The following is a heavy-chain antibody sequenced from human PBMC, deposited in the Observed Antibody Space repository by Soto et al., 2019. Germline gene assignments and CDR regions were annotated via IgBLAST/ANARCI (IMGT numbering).Heavy chain of an antibody. J-gene: IGHJ4*02. V-gene: IGHV3-33*01. CDR3: ARVEASVAFDY. CDR1: GFTFSSYG. Sequence: QVQLVESGGGVVQPGGSLRLSCAASGFTFSSYGMHWVRQAPGKGLEWVAVIWYDGSNKYYADSVKGRFTISRDNSKNTLYLQMNSLRAEDTAVYSCARVEASVAFDYWGKGTLVTVSS. D-gene: IGHD6-19*01. CDR2: IWYDGSNK.